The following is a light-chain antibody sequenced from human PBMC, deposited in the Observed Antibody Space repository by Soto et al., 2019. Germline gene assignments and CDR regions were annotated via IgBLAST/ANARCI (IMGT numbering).Light chain of an antibody. CDR1: SSDVGGYNY. CDR3: AAWDDSLNGPM. Sequence: QSALTQPASVSGSPGQSITISCTGTSSDVGGYNYVSWYQQYPGKAPKLMIYEVSNRPSGVSNRFSGSKSGNTASLTISGLQAEDEAEYYCAAWDDSLNGPMFGGGTKVTVL. CDR2: EVS. J-gene: IGLJ3*02. V-gene: IGLV2-14*01.